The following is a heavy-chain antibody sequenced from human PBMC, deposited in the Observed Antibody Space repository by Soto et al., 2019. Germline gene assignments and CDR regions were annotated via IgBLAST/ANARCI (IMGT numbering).Heavy chain of an antibody. CDR1: GYTFTSYG. V-gene: IGHV1-18*01. D-gene: IGHD3-10*01. CDR2: INAGNGNT. Sequence: ASVKVSCKASGYTFTSYGISWVRQAPGQGLEWMGWINAGNGNTKYSQKLQGRVTITRDTSASTAYMELSSLRSEDTAVYYCASSRITMVPYGMDVWGQGTTVTVSS. CDR3: ASSRITMVPYGMDV. J-gene: IGHJ6*02.